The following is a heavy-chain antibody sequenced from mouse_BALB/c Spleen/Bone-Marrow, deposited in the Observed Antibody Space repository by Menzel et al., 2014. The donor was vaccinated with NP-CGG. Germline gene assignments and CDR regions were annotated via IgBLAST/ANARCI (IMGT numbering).Heavy chain of an antibody. Sequence: EVKVVESGGGLVKLGGSLKLSCAASGFTFSSYYMFWVRQTPEKRLELAAAINSNGGSTYYPDTVKGRFTISRDNAKNTLYLQMSSLKSEDTALYYCARLGNDDAMDYWGQGTSVTVSS. D-gene: IGHD2-12*01. V-gene: IGHV5-6-2*01. CDR1: GFTFSSYY. J-gene: IGHJ4*01. CDR3: ARLGNDDAMDY. CDR2: INSNGGST.